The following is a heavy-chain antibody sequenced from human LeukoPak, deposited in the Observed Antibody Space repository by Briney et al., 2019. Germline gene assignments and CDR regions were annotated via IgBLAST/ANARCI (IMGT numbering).Heavy chain of an antibody. J-gene: IGHJ4*02. CDR2: ISGSGGST. Sequence: GGSLRLSCAASGFTFSSYAMSWVRQAPGKGLEWVSAISGSGGSTYYADSVKGRFTISRDNAKNSLFLQMDGLRAEDTALYYCARDCCASGSHDYWGQGTLVTVSS. V-gene: IGHV3-23*01. D-gene: IGHD3-10*01. CDR3: ARDCCASGSHDY. CDR1: GFTFSSYA.